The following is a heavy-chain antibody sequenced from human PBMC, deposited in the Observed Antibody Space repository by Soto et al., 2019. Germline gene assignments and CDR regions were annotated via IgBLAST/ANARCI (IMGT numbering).Heavy chain of an antibody. J-gene: IGHJ4*02. D-gene: IGHD3-22*01. V-gene: IGHV4-31*03. CDR3: ASNYDSSGWDFDY. CDR1: GGSISSGGYY. Sequence: SETLSLTCTFSGGSISSGGYYWSWIRQHPGKGLEWIGYIYYSGSTYYNPSLKSRVTISVDTSKNQFSLKLSSVTAADTAVYYCASNYDSSGWDFDYWGQGTLVTVSS. CDR2: IYYSGST.